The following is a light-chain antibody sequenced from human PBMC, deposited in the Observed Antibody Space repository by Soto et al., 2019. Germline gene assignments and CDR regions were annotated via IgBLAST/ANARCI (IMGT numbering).Light chain of an antibody. CDR1: QSIRSY. CDR2: DAS. J-gene: IGKJ1*01. V-gene: IGKV3-11*01. Sequence: EIVLTQSPATLSLSPGERATLSCRASQSIRSYLAWYQQKPGQAPRLLIYDASNRATGIPPRFSGSGSGTDFTLTISSLEPEDLAVYYCQQRSNWTLTFGQGTKVDIK. CDR3: QQRSNWTLT.